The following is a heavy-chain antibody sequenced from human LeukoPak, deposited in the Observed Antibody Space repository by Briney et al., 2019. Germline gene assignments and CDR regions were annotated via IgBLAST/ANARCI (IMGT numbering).Heavy chain of an antibody. V-gene: IGHV3-48*04. CDR2: ISSSGSTI. Sequence: PGGTLRLSCAASGFTFSSHWMSWVRQAQGKGLEWVSYISSSGSTIFYADSVKGRFTISRDNAKNSLYLQMNSLRAEDTAVYYCARSVVAATETFDYWGQGTLVTVSS. CDR1: GFTFSSHW. D-gene: IGHD2-15*01. J-gene: IGHJ4*02. CDR3: ARSVVAATETFDY.